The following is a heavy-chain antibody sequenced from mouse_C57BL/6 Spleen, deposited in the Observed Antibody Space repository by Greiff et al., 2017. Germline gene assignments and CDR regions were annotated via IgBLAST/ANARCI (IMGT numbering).Heavy chain of an antibody. CDR1: GYAFSSSW. D-gene: IGHD2-3*01. V-gene: IGHV1-82*01. CDR3: ARNAGLLLYYFDY. Sequence: QVQLQQSGPELVKPGASVKISCKASGYAFSSSWMNWVKQRPGKGLEWIGRIYPGDGDTNYNGKFKGKATLTADKSSSTAYMQLSSLTSEDSAVYICARNAGLLLYYFDYWGQGTTLTVSS. CDR2: IYPGDGDT. J-gene: IGHJ2*01.